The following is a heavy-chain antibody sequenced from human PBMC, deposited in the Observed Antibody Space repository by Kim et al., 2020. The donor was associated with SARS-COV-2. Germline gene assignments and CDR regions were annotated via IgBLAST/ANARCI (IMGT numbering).Heavy chain of an antibody. CDR3: AKDVGYSYGKGTNWFDP. CDR2: ISWNSGSI. CDR1: GFTFGDYA. J-gene: IGHJ5*02. Sequence: GGSLRLSCAASGFTFGDYAMHWVRQAPGKGLEWVSGISWNSGSIGYADSVKGRFTISRDNAKNSLYLQMNSLRAEDTALYYCAKDVGYSYGKGTNWFDPWGQGTLVTVSS. V-gene: IGHV3-9*01. D-gene: IGHD5-18*01.